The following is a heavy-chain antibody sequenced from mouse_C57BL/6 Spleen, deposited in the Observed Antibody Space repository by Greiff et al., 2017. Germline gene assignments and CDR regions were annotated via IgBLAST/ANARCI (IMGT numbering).Heavy chain of an antibody. D-gene: IGHD2-5*01. Sequence: VQLKQSGAELVKPGASVKLSCTASGFNIKDYYMHWVKQRNEQGLEWIGRIDPEDGETKYAPQFQGKATITADTSSNTAYLQLSSLTSEDTAVYYCARGYSNWFAYWGQGTLVTVSA. CDR3: ARGYSNWFAY. CDR2: IDPEDGET. CDR1: GFNIKDYY. V-gene: IGHV14-2*01. J-gene: IGHJ3*01.